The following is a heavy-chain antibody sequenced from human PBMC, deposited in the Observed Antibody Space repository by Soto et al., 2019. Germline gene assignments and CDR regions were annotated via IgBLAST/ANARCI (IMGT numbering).Heavy chain of an antibody. CDR1: GGSISSSSYY. J-gene: IGHJ4*02. D-gene: IGHD3-22*01. V-gene: IGHV4-39*01. CDR3: ASSDRSGFGFDY. Sequence: SETLSLTCAVSGGSISSSSYYWGWIRQPPGKGLEWIGSFYYSGSTYYNPSLKSRVTISVDTSKNQFSLQLNSVTPEDTALYYCASSDRSGFGFDYWGQGTLVTVSS. CDR2: FYYSGST.